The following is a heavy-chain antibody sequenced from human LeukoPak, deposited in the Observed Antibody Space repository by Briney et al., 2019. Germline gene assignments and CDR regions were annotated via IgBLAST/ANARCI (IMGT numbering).Heavy chain of an antibody. CDR1: GYSISSGYY. D-gene: IGHD3-22*01. CDR2: IYHSGST. J-gene: IGHJ4*02. Sequence: SETLSLTCTVSGYSISSGYYWGWIRQPPGKGLEWIGTIYHSGSTYYNPSLKSRVTISVDTSKNQFSLKLSSVTAADTAVYYCARGSYDSSGYGYFDYWGQGTLVTVSS. CDR3: ARGSYDSSGYGYFDY. V-gene: IGHV4-38-2*02.